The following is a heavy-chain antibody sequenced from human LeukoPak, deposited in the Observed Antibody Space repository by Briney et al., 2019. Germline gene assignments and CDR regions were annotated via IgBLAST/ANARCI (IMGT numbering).Heavy chain of an antibody. CDR1: AFTFGSYT. Sequence: GGSLRLSCAASAFTFGSYTMTWVRQTPGKGLEWVSSISGSGTYIYYADSLKGRFTISRDTAKNSLYLQMNSLRAEDTAVYYCAKDQSSGSPYYFDYWGQGTLVTVSS. V-gene: IGHV3-21*04. CDR2: ISGSGTYI. D-gene: IGHD3-22*01. CDR3: AKDQSSGSPYYFDY. J-gene: IGHJ4*02.